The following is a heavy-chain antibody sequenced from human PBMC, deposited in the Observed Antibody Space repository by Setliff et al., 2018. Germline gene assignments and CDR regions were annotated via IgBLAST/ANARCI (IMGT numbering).Heavy chain of an antibody. CDR3: ARGGTYRYFDY. Sequence: PSETLSLTCTVSGGSISSGGYYWSWIRQHPGKGLEWIGYIYYSGSTSYYNPSLKSRVTISVDTSKNQFSLKLNSMTTADTAVYYCARGGTYRYFDYWGQGALVTVSS. CDR1: GGSISSGGYY. CDR2: IYYSGSTS. J-gene: IGHJ4*02. V-gene: IGHV4-31*03.